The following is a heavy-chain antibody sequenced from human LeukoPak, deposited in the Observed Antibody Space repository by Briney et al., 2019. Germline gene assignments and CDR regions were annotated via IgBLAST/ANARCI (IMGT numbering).Heavy chain of an antibody. J-gene: IGHJ6*02. V-gene: IGHV4-31*11. Sequence: SETLSLTCAVYGGSFSGYYWGWIRQHPGKGLEWIGYIYYSGSTYYNPSLKSRVTISVDTSKNQFSLNLSSVTAADTAVYYCARQVLAIDFYGMDVWGQGTTVTVSS. D-gene: IGHD3-3*01. CDR1: GGSFSGYY. CDR2: IYYSGST. CDR3: ARQVLAIDFYGMDV.